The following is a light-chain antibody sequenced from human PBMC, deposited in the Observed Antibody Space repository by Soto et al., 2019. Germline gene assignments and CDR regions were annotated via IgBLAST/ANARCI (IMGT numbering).Light chain of an antibody. CDR2: DVT. CDR3: SSFTTNNTYV. V-gene: IGLV2-18*02. J-gene: IGLJ1*01. Sequence: QSVLTQPPSVSGSPGHSVAISCTGTSSDVGSYNRVSWYQQPPDSAPKLIIYDVTNRPSGVPDRFSGSKSGNAASLTISGLQAEDEADYYSSSFTTNNTYVFGSGTKVTVL. CDR1: SSDVGSYNR.